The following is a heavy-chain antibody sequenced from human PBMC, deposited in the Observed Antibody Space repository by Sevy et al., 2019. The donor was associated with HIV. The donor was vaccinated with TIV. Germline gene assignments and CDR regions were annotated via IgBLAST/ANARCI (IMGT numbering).Heavy chain of an antibody. Sequence: GGSLRLSCAASGFTFSSYDMSWVRQAPGKGLEWVSAISGSGGSTYYADSVKGRFTISRDNSKNTLYLQMNSLRAEDTTVYYCAKVSKVSPLRFLEWDHFDYWGQGTLVTVSS. CDR1: GFTFSSYD. V-gene: IGHV3-23*01. D-gene: IGHD3-3*01. J-gene: IGHJ4*02. CDR2: ISGSGGST. CDR3: AKVSKVSPLRFLEWDHFDY.